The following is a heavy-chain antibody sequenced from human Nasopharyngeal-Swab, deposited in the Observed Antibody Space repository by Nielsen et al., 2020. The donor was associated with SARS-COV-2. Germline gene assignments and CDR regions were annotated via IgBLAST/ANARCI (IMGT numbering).Heavy chain of an antibody. J-gene: IGHJ2*01. Sequence: GESLKISCAASGFTFSSYSMNWVRQAPGKGLEWVSYISSSSSTIYNADSVKGRFTVSRDNAKNSLYLEMNSLRDEDTAVYYCARDSPIAAAADWYFDLSGRGTLVTVSS. CDR3: ARDSPIAAAADWYFDL. V-gene: IGHV3-48*02. D-gene: IGHD6-13*01. CDR2: ISSSSSTI. CDR1: GFTFSSYS.